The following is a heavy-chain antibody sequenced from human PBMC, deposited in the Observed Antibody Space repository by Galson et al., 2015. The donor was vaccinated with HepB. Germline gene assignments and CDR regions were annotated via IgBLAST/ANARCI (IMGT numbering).Heavy chain of an antibody. CDR1: GFTFSSYA. D-gene: IGHD1-26*01. CDR3: ARDLLSGSYSSLDI. J-gene: IGHJ3*02. Sequence: SLRLSCAASGFTFSSYAMHWVRQAPGKGLEWVAVISYDGSNKYYADSVKGRFTISRDNSKNTLYLQMNSLRAEDTAVYYCARDLLSGSYSSLDIWGQGTMVTVSS. CDR2: ISYDGSNK. V-gene: IGHV3-30-3*01.